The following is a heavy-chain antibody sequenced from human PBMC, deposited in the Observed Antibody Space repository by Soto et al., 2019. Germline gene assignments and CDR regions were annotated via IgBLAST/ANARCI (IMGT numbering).Heavy chain of an antibody. CDR3: ARDNRAPHSSGWYRKVRGYYYYGMDV. CDR2: IYSGGST. Sequence: GGSLRLSCAASGFTVSSNYMSWVRQAPGKGLEWVSVIYSGGSTYYADSVKGRFTISRDNSKNTLYLQMNSLRAEDTAVYYCARDNRAPHSSGWYRKVRGYYYYGMDVWGQGTTVTVSS. D-gene: IGHD6-19*01. CDR1: GFTVSSNY. V-gene: IGHV3-53*01. J-gene: IGHJ6*02.